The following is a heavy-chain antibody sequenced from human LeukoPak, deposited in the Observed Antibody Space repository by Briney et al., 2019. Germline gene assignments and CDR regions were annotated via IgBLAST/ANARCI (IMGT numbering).Heavy chain of an antibody. Sequence: ASVKVSCKASGYTFTSYDINWVRQATGQGREWMGWMNPNSGNTGYAQKFQGRVTMTRNTSISTAYMELSSLRSEDTAVYYCARASMYGSGSYLFGYWGQGTLVTVSS. CDR2: MNPNSGNT. CDR3: ARASMYGSGSYLFGY. D-gene: IGHD3-10*01. J-gene: IGHJ4*02. CDR1: GYTFTSYD. V-gene: IGHV1-8*01.